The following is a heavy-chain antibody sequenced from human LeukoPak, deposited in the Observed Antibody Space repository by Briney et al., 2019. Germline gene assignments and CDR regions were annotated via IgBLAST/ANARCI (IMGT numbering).Heavy chain of an antibody. V-gene: IGHV2-5*02. CDR2: IYWDDDK. D-gene: IGHD1-7*01. CDR3: VHRRSGYSWNYGDFDY. Sequence: SGPTLVKPTETLTLTCTFSGFSLNTGGVGVGWIRQPPGEALQWLALIYWDDDKRYSPSLRSRLTITKDTSKNQVVLTMTNMDPVDTATYYCVHRRSGYSWNYGDFDYWGQGTLVTVSS. J-gene: IGHJ4*02. CDR1: GFSLNTGGVG.